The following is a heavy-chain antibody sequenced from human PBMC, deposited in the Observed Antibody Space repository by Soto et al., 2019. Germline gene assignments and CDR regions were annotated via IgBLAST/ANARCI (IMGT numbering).Heavy chain of an antibody. V-gene: IGHV3-33*01. CDR1: GFTFSSYG. Sequence: ESGGGVVQPGRSLRLSCAASGFTFSSYGMHWVRQAPGKGLEWVAVIWYDGSNKYYADPVKDRITISRDNSKKTLYLQMNTLRAEDKGVYYCARDYGGPLDYWGQGTLVTVSS. D-gene: IGHD3-10*01. CDR2: IWYDGSNK. CDR3: ARDYGGPLDY. J-gene: IGHJ4*02.